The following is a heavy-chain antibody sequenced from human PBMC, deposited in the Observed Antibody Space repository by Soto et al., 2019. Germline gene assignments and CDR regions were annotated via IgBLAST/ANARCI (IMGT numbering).Heavy chain of an antibody. CDR3: ARPLSITMVRGVIIDYYYGMDV. CDR1: GYSFTSYW. Sequence: ESLKISCKGSGYSFTSYWIGWVRQMPGKGLEWMGIIYPGDSDTRYSPSFQGQVTISADKSISTAYLQWSSLKASDTAMYYCARPLSITMVRGVIIDYYYGMDVWGQGTTVTVSS. V-gene: IGHV5-51*01. J-gene: IGHJ6*02. CDR2: IYPGDSDT. D-gene: IGHD3-10*01.